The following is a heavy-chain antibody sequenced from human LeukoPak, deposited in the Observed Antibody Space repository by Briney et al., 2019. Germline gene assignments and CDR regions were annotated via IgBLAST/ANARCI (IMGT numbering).Heavy chain of an antibody. J-gene: IGHJ4*02. Sequence: SETLSLTCTVSGGSISSSSYYWGWIRQPPGKGLEWIGSIYYSGSIYYNSSLKSRITISVDTSKNQFSLTLTSVTAADTAVYYCASDRSGLSFCFWGQGTLVTVSS. CDR3: ASDRSGLSFCF. D-gene: IGHD3-22*01. CDR2: IYYSGSI. CDR1: GGSISSSSYY. V-gene: IGHV4-39*01.